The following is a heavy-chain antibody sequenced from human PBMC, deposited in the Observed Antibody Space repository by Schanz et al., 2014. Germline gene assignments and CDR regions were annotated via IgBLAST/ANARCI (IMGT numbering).Heavy chain of an antibody. D-gene: IGHD3-9*01. CDR3: RSLRSDDTAVYYCAKAEYDILTDSYSRLDP. Sequence: QVQLVESGGGVVQPGRSLRLSCAAYGFTLSSYAMHWVRQAPGKGLEWIGEIYHSGNTNYNASLKSRVTISVDKSKVQGRVTMTADTSTNTAYMELRSLRSDDTAVYYCAKAEYDILTDSYSRLDPWGQGTLVTVSS. J-gene: IGHJ5*02. CDR2: IYHSGNTN. V-gene: IGHV3-30-3*01. CDR1: GFTLSSYA.